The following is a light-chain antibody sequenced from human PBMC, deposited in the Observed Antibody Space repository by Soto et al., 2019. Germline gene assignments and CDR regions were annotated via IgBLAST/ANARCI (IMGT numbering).Light chain of an antibody. J-gene: IGKJ1*01. CDR2: GAS. Sequence: EIVMTQSPATLSVSQGEGATLTCWASQSISSSLAWYQQKPGPAHRLLIYGASTRATGIPDRFSGSGSGTEVTLTISSLQSEDVAVYYCQQYKNCPPTFGQGTK. V-gene: IGKV3-15*01. CDR1: QSISSS. CDR3: QQYKNCPPT.